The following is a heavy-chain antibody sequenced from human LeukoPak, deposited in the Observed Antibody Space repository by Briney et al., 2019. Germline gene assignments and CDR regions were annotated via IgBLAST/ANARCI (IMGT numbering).Heavy chain of an antibody. V-gene: IGHV3-30-3*01. CDR1: GFTFSSYA. CDR3: ARVFYDFWSGPDY. Sequence: GRSLRLSCAASGFTFSSYAMHWVRRAPGKGLEWVAVISYDGSNKYYADSVKGRFPIYRDNSKNTLYLQMNSLRAEDTAVYYCARVFYDFWSGPDYWGQGTLVTVSS. CDR2: ISYDGSNK. J-gene: IGHJ4*02. D-gene: IGHD3-3*01.